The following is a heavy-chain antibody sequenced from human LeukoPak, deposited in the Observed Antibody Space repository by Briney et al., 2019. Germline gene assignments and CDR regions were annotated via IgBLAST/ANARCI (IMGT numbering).Heavy chain of an antibody. Sequence: GGSLRLSCAASGFTFSSYWMSWVRQAPGKGLEWVANIKQDESEIYYVASVRGRFSISRDNAKNSLFLQMNSLRAEDTAVYYCSREGGCSGGSCSLDYWGQGTLVTVFS. V-gene: IGHV3-7*05. D-gene: IGHD2-15*01. J-gene: IGHJ4*02. CDR1: GFTFSSYW. CDR3: SREGGCSGGSCSLDY. CDR2: IKQDESEI.